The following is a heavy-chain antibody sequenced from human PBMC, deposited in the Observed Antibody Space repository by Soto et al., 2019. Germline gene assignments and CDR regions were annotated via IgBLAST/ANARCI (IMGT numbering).Heavy chain of an antibody. CDR2: ISSSGSTI. CDR3: AREEPGSTWYLGAFDI. CDR1: GVTFSSYE. Sequence: PGGSLRLSCAASGVTFSSYEMNWVRQAPGKGLEWVSYISSSGSTIYYADSVEGRFTISRDNAKNSLYLQMTSLRAEDTAVYYCAREEPGSTWYLGAFDIWGQGTMVTVSS. D-gene: IGHD6-13*01. V-gene: IGHV3-48*03. J-gene: IGHJ3*02.